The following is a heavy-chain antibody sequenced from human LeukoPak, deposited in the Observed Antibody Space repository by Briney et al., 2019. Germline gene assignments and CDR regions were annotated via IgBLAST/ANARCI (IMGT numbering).Heavy chain of an antibody. V-gene: IGHV4-59*01. CDR2: IYYSGST. CDR3: ASGYCSGGSCYWEYFDY. CDR1: GGSISSYY. J-gene: IGHJ4*02. D-gene: IGHD2-15*01. Sequence: SSETLSHTCTVSGGSISSYYWSWIRQPPGKGLEWIGYIYYSGSTNYNPSLKSRVTISVDTSKNQFSLKLSSVTAADTAVYYCASGYCSGGSCYWEYFDYWGQGTLVTVSS.